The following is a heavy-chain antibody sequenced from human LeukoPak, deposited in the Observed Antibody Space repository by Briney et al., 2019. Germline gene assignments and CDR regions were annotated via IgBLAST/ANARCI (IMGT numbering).Heavy chain of an antibody. J-gene: IGHJ3*02. V-gene: IGHV3-74*01. CDR3: ARVTSSRGAIDI. CDR2: INSDGGST. Sequence: GGSLRLSCAASGFTFISYWMYRVRQARGKGLVWVSRINSDGGSTTYAESVKGRFTISRDNAKNTLSLQMNSLRAEDTAVYYCARVTSSRGAIDIWGQGTMVTVSS. D-gene: IGHD6-13*01. CDR1: GFTFISYW.